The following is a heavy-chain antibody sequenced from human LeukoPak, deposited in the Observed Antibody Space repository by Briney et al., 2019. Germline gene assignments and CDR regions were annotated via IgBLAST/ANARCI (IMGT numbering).Heavy chain of an antibody. D-gene: IGHD4-11*01. CDR3: ARDSPSDDYSNYFIGFGYYYYYGMDV. CDR1: GYTFTGYY. V-gene: IGHV1-2*06. CDR2: INPNSGGT. Sequence: GASVKVSCKASGYTFTGYYMHWVRQAPGQGLEWMGRINPNSGGTNYAQKFQGRVTMTRDTSISTAYMELSRLRSDDTAVYYCARDSPSDDYSNYFIGFGYYYYYGMDVWGQGTTVTVSS. J-gene: IGHJ6*02.